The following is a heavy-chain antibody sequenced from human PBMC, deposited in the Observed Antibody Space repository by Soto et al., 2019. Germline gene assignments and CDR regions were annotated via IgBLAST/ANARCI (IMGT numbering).Heavy chain of an antibody. J-gene: IGHJ4*02. D-gene: IGHD6-13*01. Sequence: PSETLSLTCAVYGGSFSGYYWSWIRQPPGKGLEWIGEINHSGSTNYNPSLKSRVTISVDTSKNQFSLKLSSVTAADTAVYYCARVFSSSSWDFDYWGQGTLVTVSS. V-gene: IGHV4-34*01. CDR3: ARVFSSSSWDFDY. CDR1: GGSFSGYY. CDR2: INHSGST.